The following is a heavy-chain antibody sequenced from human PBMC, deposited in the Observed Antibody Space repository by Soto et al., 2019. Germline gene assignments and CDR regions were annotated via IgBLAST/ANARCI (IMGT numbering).Heavy chain of an antibody. CDR1: GYSFSDHY. D-gene: IGHD1-26*01. CDR3: ARNGGGSWSYYSIDV. J-gene: IGHJ4*02. V-gene: IGHV1-2*04. CDR2: INPDSGGT. Sequence: ASVKVSCKASGYSFSDHYIHWVRQAPGQGLEWMGWINPDSGGTNYAQKFQDWVIMTSDTSINTVYMELSGLRSDDIAVYYCARNGGGSWSYYSIDVWGPGTLVTVSS.